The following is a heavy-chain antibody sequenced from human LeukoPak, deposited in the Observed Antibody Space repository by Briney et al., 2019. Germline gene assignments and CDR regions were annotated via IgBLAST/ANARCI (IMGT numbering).Heavy chain of an antibody. CDR3: ARQAVVRGPPRYTDY. CDR1: GGSISSSSYY. D-gene: IGHD5-24*01. J-gene: IGHJ4*02. V-gene: IGHV4-39*01. CDR2: IYYSGST. Sequence: SETLSLTCTVSGGSISSSSYYWGWIRQPPGKGLEWIGSIYYSGSTYYNPSLKSRVTISVDTSKNQFSLKLSSVTAADTAVYYCARQAVVRGPPRYTDYWGQGTLVTVSS.